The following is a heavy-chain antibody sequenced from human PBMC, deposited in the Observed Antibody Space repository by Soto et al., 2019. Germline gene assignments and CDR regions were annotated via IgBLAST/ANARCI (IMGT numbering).Heavy chain of an antibody. J-gene: IGHJ1*01. CDR2: INPSGDTT. CDR3: ANGGKGGATDY. V-gene: IGHV1-46*03. CDR1: GYTFTSYY. Sequence: ASVKVSCKASGYTFTSYYLHWVRQAPGQGLEWMGIINPSGDTTSYAQKFQGRVTLTRDTSTNTVYMELNNLGSEDAAGYYCANGGKGGATDYRGQRTLVTVSS. D-gene: IGHD1-26*01.